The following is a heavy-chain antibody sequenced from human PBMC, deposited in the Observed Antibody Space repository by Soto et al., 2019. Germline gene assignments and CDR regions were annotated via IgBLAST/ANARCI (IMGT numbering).Heavy chain of an antibody. CDR3: ASGYYDILTGYYMDV. V-gene: IGHV3-11*01. CDR2: ISSSGSTI. J-gene: IGHJ6*03. Sequence: GGSLRLPCAASGFTFSDYYMSWIRQAPGKGLEWVSYISSSGSTIYYADSVKGRFTISRDNAKNSLYLQMNSLRAEDTAVYYCASGYYDILTGYYMDVWGKGTTVTVSS. D-gene: IGHD3-9*01. CDR1: GFTFSDYY.